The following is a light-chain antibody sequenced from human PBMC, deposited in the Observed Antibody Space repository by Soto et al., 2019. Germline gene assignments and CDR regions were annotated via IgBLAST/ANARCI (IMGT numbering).Light chain of an antibody. CDR1: QSIITY. J-gene: IGKJ1*01. V-gene: IGKV1-39*01. CDR2: ASS. CDR3: QQSHSSLWT. Sequence: DIQLTQSPSSLSASVGDRVTITCRASQSIITYLNWYQQKPGKAPKLLIYASSNLQSGVPSRFSGSGSGTDFTLTISSLQPEDSATYYCQQSHSSLWTFGQGTKVEVK.